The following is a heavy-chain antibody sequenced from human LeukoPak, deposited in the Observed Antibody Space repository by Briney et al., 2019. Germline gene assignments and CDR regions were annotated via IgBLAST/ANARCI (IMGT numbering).Heavy chain of an antibody. CDR2: IYTSGST. D-gene: IGHD2-2*01. CDR3: AREARCSSTSCYLGY. CDR1: GGSISSYY. Sequence: SETLSLTCTVSGGSISSYYWSWIRQPAGKGLEWIGRIYTSGSTNYNPSLKSRVTTSVDTSKNQFSLKLSSVTAADTAVYYCAREARCSSTSCYLGYWGQGTLVTVSS. J-gene: IGHJ4*02. V-gene: IGHV4-4*07.